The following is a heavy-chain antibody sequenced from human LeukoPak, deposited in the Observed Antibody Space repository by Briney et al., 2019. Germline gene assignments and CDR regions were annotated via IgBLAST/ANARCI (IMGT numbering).Heavy chain of an antibody. CDR2: IYYSGST. Sequence: SETLSLTCTVSGGSISSYYWSWIRQPPGKGLEWIGYIYYSGSTNYNPSLKSRVTISVDTSKNQFSLKLSSVTAADTAVYYCARDLGTHFDYWGQGTLVTVSS. V-gene: IGHV4-59*01. J-gene: IGHJ4*02. CDR1: GGSISSYY. CDR3: ARDLGTHFDY.